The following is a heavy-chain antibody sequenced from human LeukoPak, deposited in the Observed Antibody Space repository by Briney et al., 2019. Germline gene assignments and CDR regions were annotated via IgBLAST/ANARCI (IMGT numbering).Heavy chain of an antibody. D-gene: IGHD5-12*01. V-gene: IGHV3-21*01. CDR1: GFTFSSYS. CDR3: ARTLSGYDVTFDY. Sequence: GGSLRLSCAASGFTFSSYSMNWVRQAPGKGLEWVSSISSSSSYIYYADSVKGRFTISRDNAKNSLYPQMNSLRAEDTAVYYCARTLSGYDVTFDYWGRGTLVTVSS. CDR2: ISSSSSYI. J-gene: IGHJ4*02.